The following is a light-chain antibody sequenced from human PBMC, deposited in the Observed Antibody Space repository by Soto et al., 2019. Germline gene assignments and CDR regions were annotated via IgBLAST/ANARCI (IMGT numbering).Light chain of an antibody. CDR2: DAS. CDR1: QSVSSY. CDR3: QQRSNWHPDT. V-gene: IGKV3D-11*02. Sequence: EIVLTQSPATLSLSPGERATLSCRASQSVSSYLAWYQQKPGQAPRLLIYDASNRATGIPARFSGSGPGTDFTLTIISLEPEDFAVYYCQQRSNWHPDTFGGGTKVEIK. J-gene: IGKJ4*01.